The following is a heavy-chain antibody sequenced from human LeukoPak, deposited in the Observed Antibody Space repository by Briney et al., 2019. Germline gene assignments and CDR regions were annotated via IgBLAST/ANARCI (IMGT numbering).Heavy chain of an antibody. Sequence: ASVKVSCKASGYTFTSYGISWVRQAPGQGLEWMGWISPYNGNTNYAQKLRGRVTMTTDTSTSTAYMELGSLRSDDTAVYYCARVVTGYYRGDHWGQGTLVTVSS. V-gene: IGHV1-18*01. J-gene: IGHJ4*02. D-gene: IGHD3-9*01. CDR2: ISPYNGNT. CDR3: ARVVTGYYRGDH. CDR1: GYTFTSYG.